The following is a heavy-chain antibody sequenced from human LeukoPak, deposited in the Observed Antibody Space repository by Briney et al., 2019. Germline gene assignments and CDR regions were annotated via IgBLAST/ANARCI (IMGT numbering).Heavy chain of an antibody. CDR3: AKTRHYYDSSGYYFSY. Sequence: GGSLRLSCAASGFTFSSYAMSWVRQAPGKGLEWVSAISGSGGSTYYADSVKGRFTISRDNSKNTLYLQMNSLRAEDAAVYYCAKTRHYYDSSGYYFSYWGRGTLVTVSS. J-gene: IGHJ4*02. V-gene: IGHV3-23*01. CDR2: ISGSGGST. D-gene: IGHD3-22*01. CDR1: GFTFSSYA.